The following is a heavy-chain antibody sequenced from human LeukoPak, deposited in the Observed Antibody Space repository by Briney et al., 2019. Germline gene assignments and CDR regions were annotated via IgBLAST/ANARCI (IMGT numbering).Heavy chain of an antibody. J-gene: IGHJ5*02. D-gene: IGHD3-16*01. CDR3: VRDHVSPGLSNWFDP. CDR1: GGSINNSY. CDR2: IYYSGST. Sequence: SETLSLTCTVSGGSINNSYWTWIRQPPGKGLEWIGHIYYSGSTNYSPSLKSRVTISADTSKNQFSLKVTSVTASDTAMYYCVRDHVSPGLSNWFDPWGQGTLVTVSS. V-gene: IGHV4-59*12.